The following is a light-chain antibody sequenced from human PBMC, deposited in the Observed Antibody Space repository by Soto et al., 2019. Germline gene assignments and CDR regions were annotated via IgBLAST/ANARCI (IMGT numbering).Light chain of an antibody. CDR2: DNI. Sequence: QSVLTQPPSVSGAPGQRVTISCSGSSSNIGAGYDVHWYQQLPGTAPKLLIYDNINRPSGVPDRFSGSKSGTSASLAIAGLQAEDEADYYCQSYDTSLSSSVFGGGTQLTVL. CDR1: SSNIGAGYD. J-gene: IGLJ3*02. V-gene: IGLV1-40*01. CDR3: QSYDTSLSSSV.